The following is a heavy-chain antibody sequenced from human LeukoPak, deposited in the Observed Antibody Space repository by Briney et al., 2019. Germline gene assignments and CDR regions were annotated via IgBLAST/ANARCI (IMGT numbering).Heavy chain of an antibody. V-gene: IGHV3-30*04. J-gene: IGHJ4*02. D-gene: IGHD5-12*01. CDR2: ISHDGSNK. CDR1: GFTFSSYA. Sequence: GGSLRLSCAASGFTFSSYAMHWVRQAPGKGLEWVAVISHDGSNKNYPDSVKGRFTISRDNSKNTLYSQTNSLRAEDTAVYYCARAINRDSGYAFDYWGPGTLVTVSS. CDR3: ARAINRDSGYAFDY.